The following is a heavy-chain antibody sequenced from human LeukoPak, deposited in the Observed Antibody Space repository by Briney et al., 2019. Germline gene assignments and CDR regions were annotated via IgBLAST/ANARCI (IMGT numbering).Heavy chain of an antibody. CDR3: ANVPRSTVSY. V-gene: IGHV3-7*01. D-gene: IGHD2-15*01. CDR1: GFSFTTNW. CDR2: LNEDGTVK. J-gene: IGHJ4*02. Sequence: PGGSPRLSCAASGFSFTTNWMHWVRQTPGKRLEWVAELNEDGTVKYYVDSVKGRFTISRDNAKNSLYLQMNRLRAEDTGVYFCANVPRSTVSYWGRGTLVTASS.